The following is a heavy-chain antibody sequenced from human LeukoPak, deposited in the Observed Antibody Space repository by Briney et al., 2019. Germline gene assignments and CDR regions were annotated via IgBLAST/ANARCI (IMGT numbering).Heavy chain of an antibody. CDR1: GFTFSGYA. V-gene: IGHV3-30*02. J-gene: IGHJ4*02. CDR2: IRYDGSNK. CDR3: AKEAFVYSGYYPLDY. D-gene: IGHD3-22*01. Sequence: PGGSLRLSCAASGFTFSGYAMHWVRQAPGKGLEWLTFIRYDGSNKYYADSLKGRFTISRDNSKNTLYLQMNSLRAEDTAVYYCAKEAFVYSGYYPLDYWGQGTLVTVSS.